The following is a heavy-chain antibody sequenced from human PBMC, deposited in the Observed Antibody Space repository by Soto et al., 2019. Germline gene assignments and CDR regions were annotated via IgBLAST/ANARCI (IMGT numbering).Heavy chain of an antibody. D-gene: IGHD6-19*01. Sequence: QVQLVESGGGVVQPGRSLRLSCAASGFTFSSYGMHWVRQAPGKGLEWVAVISYDGSNKYYADSVKGRFTISRDNSKNTLYVQRNSVRAGDRAGYYCAKGVLRGIALAGGGAGFAPGGKEPLVPVSS. CDR3: AKGVLRGIALAGGGAGFAP. V-gene: IGHV3-30*18. CDR1: GFTFSSYG. J-gene: IGHJ5*02. CDR2: ISYDGSNK.